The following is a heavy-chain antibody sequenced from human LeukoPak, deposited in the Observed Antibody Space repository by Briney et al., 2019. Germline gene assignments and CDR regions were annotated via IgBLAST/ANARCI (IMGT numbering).Heavy chain of an antibody. Sequence: ASVKVSCKASGYTFTGYYMHWVRQAPGQGLEWMGWINPNSGGTNYAQKFQGRVTMTRDTSISTAYMELSRLRSDDTAVYYCARYENRPVTTLFDYWGQGTLVTVSS. CDR2: INPNSGGT. CDR1: GYTFTGYY. V-gene: IGHV1-2*02. J-gene: IGHJ4*02. CDR3: ARYENRPVTTLFDY. D-gene: IGHD2/OR15-2a*01.